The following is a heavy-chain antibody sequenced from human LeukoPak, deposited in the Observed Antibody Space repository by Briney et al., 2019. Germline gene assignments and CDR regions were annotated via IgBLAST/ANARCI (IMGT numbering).Heavy chain of an antibody. J-gene: IGHJ4*02. CDR2: ISSSSNYI. CDR1: GFTLSSHR. D-gene: IGHD1-1*01. CDR3: AREPYNWNDGDY. Sequence: GGSLRLSCAASGFTLSSHRVMWVRQAPAKGLEWVASISSSSNYIYYADSVKGRFTVSRDNAKNSLYLQMNSLRAEDTAVYYCAREPYNWNDGDYWGQGTLVTVSS. V-gene: IGHV3-21*01.